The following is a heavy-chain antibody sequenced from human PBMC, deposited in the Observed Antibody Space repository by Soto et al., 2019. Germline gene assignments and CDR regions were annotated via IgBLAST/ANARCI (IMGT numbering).Heavy chain of an antibody. V-gene: IGHV4-59*01. J-gene: IGHJ5*02. Sequence: PSETLSLTCTVSGGSISSYYWSWIRQPPGKGLEWIGYIYYSGSTNYNPSLKSRVTISVDTSKNQFSLKLSSVTAADTAVYYCAIELVGGSSPSRLVPWGQGTLVTVSS. CDR2: IYYSGST. CDR3: AIELVGGSSPSRLVP. D-gene: IGHD2-15*01. CDR1: GGSISSYY.